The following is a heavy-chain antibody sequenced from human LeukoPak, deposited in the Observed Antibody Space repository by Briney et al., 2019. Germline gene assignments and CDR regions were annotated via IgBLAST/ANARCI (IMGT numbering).Heavy chain of an antibody. D-gene: IGHD6-13*01. J-gene: IGHJ3*02. V-gene: IGHV3-13*01. CDR2: IGTAGDT. Sequence: GGSLRLSCAASGFTFSSYDMHWVRQATGKGPEWVSAIGTAGDTYYPGSVKGRFTISRENAKNSLYLQMNSLRAGDTAVYYCAISVGVAAGAERVGAFDIWGQGTMVTVSS. CDR1: GFTFSSYD. CDR3: AISVGVAAGAERVGAFDI.